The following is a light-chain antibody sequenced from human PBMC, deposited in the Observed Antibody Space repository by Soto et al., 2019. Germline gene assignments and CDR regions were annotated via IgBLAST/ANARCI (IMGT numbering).Light chain of an antibody. V-gene: IGLV1-44*01. CDR3: ASWDDSLNSPV. Sequence: QSVLTQPPSASGTPGQRVTISCSGSSSNVGGNPVNWYQHVPTTAPKRLIYTNTQRPSGVPDRFSGSKSGTSASLAISGLQSEDEADYYCASWDDSLNSPVFGTGTKLTVL. J-gene: IGLJ1*01. CDR2: TNT. CDR1: SSNVGGNP.